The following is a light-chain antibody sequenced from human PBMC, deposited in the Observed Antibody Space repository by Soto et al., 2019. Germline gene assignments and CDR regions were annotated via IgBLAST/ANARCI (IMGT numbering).Light chain of an antibody. V-gene: IGKV1-39*01. CDR3: QQSYSTPLT. J-gene: IGKJ4*01. CDR1: QSISSY. CDR2: AAS. Sequence: DIQVTQSPSSLSSSGGDRVSITCRPSQSISSYLNWYQQKPGKAPKLLIYAASSLQSGVPSRFSGSGSGTDFTLTISSLQPEDFATYYCQQSYSTPLTFGGGTKVDIK.